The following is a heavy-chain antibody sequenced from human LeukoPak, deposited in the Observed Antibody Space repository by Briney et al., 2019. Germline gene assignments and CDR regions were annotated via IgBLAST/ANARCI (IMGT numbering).Heavy chain of an antibody. CDR2: IYTSGST. Sequence: SQTLSLTCTVSGGSISSGGYYWSWIRQHPGKGLEWIARIYTSGSTNYNPSVKSRVTMSVDTSKNQFSLKLRSVTAADTAVYYCARDPYSSGWYDYWGQGTLVTVSS. CDR3: ARDPYSSGWYDY. D-gene: IGHD6-19*01. J-gene: IGHJ4*02. V-gene: IGHV4-61*02. CDR1: GGSISSGGYY.